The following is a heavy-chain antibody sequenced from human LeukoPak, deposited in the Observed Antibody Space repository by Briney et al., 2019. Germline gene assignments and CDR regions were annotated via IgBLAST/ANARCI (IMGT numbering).Heavy chain of an antibody. CDR3: ARATRRDGYNWKNWSSTRFDY. V-gene: IGHV4-30-2*01. Sequence: SETLSLTCTVSGGSISSGGYYWSWIRQHPGKGLEWIGYIYHSGSTYYNPSLKSRVTISVDRSKNQFSLKLSSVTAADTAVYYCARATRRDGYNWKNWSSTRFDYWGQGTLVTVSS. D-gene: IGHD5-24*01. CDR2: IYHSGST. J-gene: IGHJ4*02. CDR1: GGSISSGGYY.